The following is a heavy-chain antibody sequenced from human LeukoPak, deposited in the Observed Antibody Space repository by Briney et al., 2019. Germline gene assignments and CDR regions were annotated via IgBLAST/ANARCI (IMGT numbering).Heavy chain of an antibody. V-gene: IGHV3-30*04. D-gene: IGHD3-10*01. CDR2: ISYDGSNK. CDR3: ARGSGPEHINYFDY. Sequence: GGSLRLSCAASGFTFSSYAMHWVRQAPGKGLEWVAVISYDGSNKYYADSVKGRFTISRDNSKNTLYLQMNSLRAEDAAVYYCARGSGPEHINYFDYWGQGTLVTVSS. CDR1: GFTFSSYA. J-gene: IGHJ4*02.